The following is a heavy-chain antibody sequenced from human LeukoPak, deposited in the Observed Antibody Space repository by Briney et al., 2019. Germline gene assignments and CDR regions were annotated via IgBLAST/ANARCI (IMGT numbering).Heavy chain of an antibody. Sequence: GGSLRLSCAASGFIFSNYGMHWLRQGPGKGLEGVAVIWYDGSNRYYAVSVKVRFTVSRDNSKNTLYLQMNSVRVEDSAVYYCARDLLLRYTWYFEYWGQGTLVTVSS. V-gene: IGHV3-33*01. D-gene: IGHD3-16*02. CDR2: IWYDGSNR. CDR1: GFIFSNYG. J-gene: IGHJ4*02. CDR3: ARDLLLRYTWYFEY.